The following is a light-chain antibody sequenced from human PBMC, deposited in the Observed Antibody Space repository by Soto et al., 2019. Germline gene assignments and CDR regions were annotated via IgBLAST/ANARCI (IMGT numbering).Light chain of an antibody. J-gene: IGKJ3*01. CDR1: QSISNY. CDR3: QQSYSSPFT. V-gene: IGKV1-39*01. CDR2: DAS. Sequence: DIQMTQSPSSLSASVGDRVTITCRASQSISNYLNWYQQKPGKAPKVLIYDASTLQSGVPSRFSGSGAGQDFTLTISSLQPEDFATYYCQQSYSSPFTFGPGTKVDVK.